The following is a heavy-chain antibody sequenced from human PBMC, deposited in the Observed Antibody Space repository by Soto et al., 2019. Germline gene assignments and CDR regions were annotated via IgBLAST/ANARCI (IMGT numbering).Heavy chain of an antibody. CDR1: GFPFSNSV. V-gene: IGHV3-64D*06. CDR2: ISSNGVST. J-gene: IGHJ4*02. CDR3: MTVDTTMTEGRYFGY. D-gene: IGHD5-18*01. Sequence: EVQVVESGGGLVQPGGSLRLSCSASGFPFSNSVMHWVRQAPGRGLEDLSAISSNGVSTYYADSVKGRFTISRDNSKNKLYLPLSSLRPEETAIYYCMTVDTTMTEGRYFGYWGQGTLVTVSS.